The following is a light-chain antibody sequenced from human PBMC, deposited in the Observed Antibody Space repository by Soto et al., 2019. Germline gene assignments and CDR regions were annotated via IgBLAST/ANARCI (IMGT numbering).Light chain of an antibody. CDR1: SSDVGAYNY. J-gene: IGLJ1*01. V-gene: IGLV2-8*01. CDR3: SAYAVSNDLF. CDR2: EVS. Sequence: QSVLTQPPSASGSPGQSVTISCTGSSSDVGAYNYVSWYQQHPGKAPKVMIYEVSKRPSRVPDRFSGSKSGNTASLTVSGLQAEDEADYYCSAYAVSNDLFFGTGTKVTVL.